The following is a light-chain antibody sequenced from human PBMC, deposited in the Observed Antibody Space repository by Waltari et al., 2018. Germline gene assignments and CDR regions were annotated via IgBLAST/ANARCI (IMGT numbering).Light chain of an antibody. CDR3: QQYSGNPT. Sequence: DTQLSQFPSTLAASVGDRVTITCRAREAINKWLAWYQQKPGKAPKVLIYDASTLQSGVPSRFSGSGSGTEFTLTIDSLQPDDFATYYCQQYSGNPTFGGGTKVETK. CDR1: EAINKW. CDR2: DAS. V-gene: IGKV1-5*01. J-gene: IGKJ4*01.